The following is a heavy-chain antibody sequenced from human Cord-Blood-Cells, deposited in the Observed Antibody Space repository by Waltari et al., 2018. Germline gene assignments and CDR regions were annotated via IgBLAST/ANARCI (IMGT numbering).Heavy chain of an antibody. J-gene: IGHJ4*02. CDR2: IKHSGST. D-gene: IGHD2-21*02. V-gene: IGHV4-34*01. Sequence: QVQLQQWGAGLLKPSETLSLTCAVYGGSFSGYYWSWIRQPPGKGLEWIGEIKHSGSTNYTPSLKSRVTKSVDTSRNQFSLKLSSVTAADTAVYYCARGPNIVVVTVPFDYWGQGTLVTVSS. CDR3: ARGPNIVVVTVPFDY. CDR1: GGSFSGYY.